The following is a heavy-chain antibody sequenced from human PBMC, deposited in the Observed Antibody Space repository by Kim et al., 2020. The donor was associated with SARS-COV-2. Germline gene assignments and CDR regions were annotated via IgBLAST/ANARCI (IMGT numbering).Heavy chain of an antibody. CDR2: ISAYNGNT. J-gene: IGHJ5*02. Sequence: ASVKVSCKASGYTFTSYGISWVRQAPGQGLEWMGWISAYNGNTNYAQKLQGRVTMTTDTSTSTAYMELRSLRSDDTAVYYCARDDRPNEPIVGARWFDPWGQGTLVTVSS. V-gene: IGHV1-18*04. CDR1: GYTFTSYG. CDR3: ARDDRPNEPIVGARWFDP. D-gene: IGHD1-26*01.